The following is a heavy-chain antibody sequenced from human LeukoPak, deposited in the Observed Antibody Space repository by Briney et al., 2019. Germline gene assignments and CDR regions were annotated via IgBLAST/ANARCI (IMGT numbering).Heavy chain of an antibody. V-gene: IGHV4-59*08. CDR3: AKPVAGTRNAFDI. Sequence: PSETLSLTCTVSGGSISSYYWSWIRQPPGKGLEWIGYIYYSGSTNYNPSLKSRVTISVDTSKNQFSLKLDSVTAADTAMYYCAKPVAGTRNAFDIWGQGTMVTVSS. D-gene: IGHD6-19*01. J-gene: IGHJ3*02. CDR2: IYYSGST. CDR1: GGSISSYY.